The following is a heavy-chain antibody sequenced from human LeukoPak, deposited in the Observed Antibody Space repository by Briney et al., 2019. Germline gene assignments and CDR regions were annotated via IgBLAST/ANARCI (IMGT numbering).Heavy chain of an antibody. Sequence: GGSLRLSCTASGFTFATYDMSWVRQAPGKGLEWVATFRVNGRSAYYADSVKGRFTVSTDDSKDTLYLQMNSLGAEDTALYYCAKPGEPTNYFFDYWGQGALVTVSS. CDR2: FRVNGRSA. J-gene: IGHJ4*02. CDR3: AKPGEPTNYFFDY. CDR1: GFTFATYD. D-gene: IGHD2-21*01. V-gene: IGHV3-23*01.